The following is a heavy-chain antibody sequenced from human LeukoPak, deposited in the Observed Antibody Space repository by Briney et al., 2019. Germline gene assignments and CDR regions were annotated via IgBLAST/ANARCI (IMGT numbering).Heavy chain of an antibody. D-gene: IGHD1-26*01. CDR3: ARVDSGTYYMPFDY. V-gene: IGHV4-59*01. CDR2: IYHSGTT. CDR1: GGSLIPYY. Sequence: PSETLSLTCTVSGGSLIPYYWSWIRQPPGKGLEWIGYIYHSGTTNYSPPLKGRATLSEDTSKNQISLRLSSVTAADTAVYFCARVDSGTYYMPFDYWGQGSLVTVSS. J-gene: IGHJ4*02.